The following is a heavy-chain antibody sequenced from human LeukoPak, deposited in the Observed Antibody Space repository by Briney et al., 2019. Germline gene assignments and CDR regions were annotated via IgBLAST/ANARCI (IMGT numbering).Heavy chain of an antibody. CDR1: GFTFSSYA. Sequence: PGGSLRLSCAASGFTFSSYAMSWVRQAPGKGLEWVSAISGSGDSTYYGDSVKGRFTISRDNSKNTLYLQMNSLRAEDTAVYYCARDGAENYFDYWGQGTLVTVSS. J-gene: IGHJ4*02. V-gene: IGHV3-23*01. CDR3: ARDGAENYFDY. CDR2: ISGSGDST.